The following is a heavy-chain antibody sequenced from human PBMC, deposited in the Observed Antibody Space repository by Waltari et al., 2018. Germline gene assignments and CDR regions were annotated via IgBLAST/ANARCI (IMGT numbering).Heavy chain of an antibody. J-gene: IGHJ5*02. V-gene: IGHV4-4*07. D-gene: IGHD5-18*01. CDR3: VRARVSAQTSMGGFFDP. CDR1: GGSVSNYY. CDR2: IYSGGDT. Sequence: QVQLQESGPGLVKPSETLSLTCNVSGGSVSNYYWAWIRKPAGKGLEWIGRIYSGGDTHYNPSFKSRITISVDTSTNQFSLTMTSVTAADTAFYYCVRARVSAQTSMGGFFDPWGQGIEVTVSS.